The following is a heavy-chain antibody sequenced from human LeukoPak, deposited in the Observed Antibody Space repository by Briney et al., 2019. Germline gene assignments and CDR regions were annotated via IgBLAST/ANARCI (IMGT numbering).Heavy chain of an antibody. J-gene: IGHJ4*02. V-gene: IGHV4-59*08. D-gene: IGHD6-13*01. CDR2: IYYSGST. Sequence: TSETLSLTCTVSGGSISSYYWSWIRQPPGKGLEWIGYIYYSGSTNYNPSLKSRVTISVDTSKNQFSLKLSSVTAADTAVYYCARNHGYSSSWGFDYWGQGTLVTVSS. CDR1: GGSISSYY. CDR3: ARNHGYSSSWGFDY.